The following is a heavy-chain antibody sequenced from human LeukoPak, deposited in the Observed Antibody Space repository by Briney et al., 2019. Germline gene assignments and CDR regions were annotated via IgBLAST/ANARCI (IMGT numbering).Heavy chain of an antibody. J-gene: IGHJ5*02. D-gene: IGHD3-16*01. CDR2: IYPGDSDT. Sequence: GESLKISCKGSGYRFTSYWVAWVRQMPGKGLEWMGIIYPGDSDTRYSPSFQGQVTISADKSISTAYLQWSSLKATDTAMYYCARQGYDENWFDPWGQGTLVTVSS. CDR1: GYRFTSYW. V-gene: IGHV5-51*01. CDR3: ARQGYDENWFDP.